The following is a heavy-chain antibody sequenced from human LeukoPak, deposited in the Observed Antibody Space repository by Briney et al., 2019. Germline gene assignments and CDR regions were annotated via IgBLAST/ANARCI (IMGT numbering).Heavy chain of an antibody. D-gene: IGHD3-22*01. CDR3: ARVHYDSSGSIYYYYGMDV. J-gene: IGHJ6*02. Sequence: ASVKVSCKVSGYTLTELSMHWVRQAPGKGLEWMGGFDPEDGETIYAQKFQGRVTMTTDTSTSTAYMELRSLRSDDTAVYYCARVHYDSSGSIYYYYGMDVWGQGTTVTVSS. CDR2: FDPEDGET. CDR1: GYTLTELS. V-gene: IGHV1-24*01.